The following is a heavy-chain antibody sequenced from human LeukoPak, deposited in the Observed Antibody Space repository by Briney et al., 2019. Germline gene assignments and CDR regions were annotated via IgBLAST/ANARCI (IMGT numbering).Heavy chain of an antibody. CDR3: ARDYSRHRYFDY. J-gene: IGHJ4*02. D-gene: IGHD3-16*02. V-gene: IGHV3-30*19. CDR1: GFTFSSYG. Sequence: GGSLRLSCAASGFTFSSYGMHWVRQAPGKGLEWVAVIWYDGSNKYYADSVKGRFTISRDNSKNTLYLQMNSLRAEDTAVYYCARDYSRHRYFDYWGQGTLVTVSS. CDR2: IWYDGSNK.